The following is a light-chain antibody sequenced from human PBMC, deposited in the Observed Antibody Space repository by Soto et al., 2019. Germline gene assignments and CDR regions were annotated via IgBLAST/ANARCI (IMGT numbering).Light chain of an antibody. Sequence: EIQVTQTPSSLSASVGDRVTITCRASQSISSYLNWYQQKPGKAPKLLIYAASSLFSGVPSRFSGSGSGTDFTLTISSLQPEDFAPYNCQQCYSTPLTFGGRSKVDI. V-gene: IGKV1-39*01. CDR2: AAS. CDR1: QSISSY. J-gene: IGKJ4*01. CDR3: QQCYSTPLT.